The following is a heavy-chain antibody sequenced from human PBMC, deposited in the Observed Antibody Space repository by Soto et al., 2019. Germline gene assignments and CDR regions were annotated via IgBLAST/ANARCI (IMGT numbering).Heavy chain of an antibody. D-gene: IGHD2-21*02. Sequence: QVQLVQSGAEVKKPGASVKVSCKTSGYSFSAYGITWVRQAPGQGLEWMGWISPYNGNTNYAQKLQXXVTMTTDTSTGTAYMELRSLRSDDTAVYYCARDAVVTAFDYWGQGTLVTVSS. CDR2: ISPYNGNT. J-gene: IGHJ4*02. V-gene: IGHV1-18*01. CDR3: ARDAVVTAFDY. CDR1: GYSFSAYG.